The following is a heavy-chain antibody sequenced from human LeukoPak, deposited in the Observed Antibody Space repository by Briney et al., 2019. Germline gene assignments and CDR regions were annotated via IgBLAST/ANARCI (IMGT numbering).Heavy chain of an antibody. CDR1: GFTFSSYS. J-gene: IGHJ4*02. CDR3: ARAMVRGVTDY. Sequence: RAGGSLRLSCAASGFTFSSYSMTWVRQAPGKGLEWVSSISSSSSYIYYADSVKGRFTISRDNAKNSLYLQMNSLRAEDTAVYYCARAMVRGVTDYWGQGTLVTVSS. CDR2: ISSSSSYI. D-gene: IGHD3-10*01. V-gene: IGHV3-21*01.